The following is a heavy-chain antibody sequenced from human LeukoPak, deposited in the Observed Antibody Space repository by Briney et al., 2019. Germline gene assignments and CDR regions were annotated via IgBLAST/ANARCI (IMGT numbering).Heavy chain of an antibody. CDR1: GYTFTSYA. J-gene: IGHJ6*03. CDR3: ARLYKQWLVPEVYYYYYMDV. D-gene: IGHD6-19*01. Sequence: ASVKVSCKASGYTFTSYAMKWVRQAPGQGLEWMGWINTNTGNPTYAQGSTGRFVFSLDTSVSTAYLQISSLKAEDTAVYYCARLYKQWLVPEVYYYYYMDVWGKGTTVTVSS. CDR2: INTNTGNP. V-gene: IGHV7-4-1*02.